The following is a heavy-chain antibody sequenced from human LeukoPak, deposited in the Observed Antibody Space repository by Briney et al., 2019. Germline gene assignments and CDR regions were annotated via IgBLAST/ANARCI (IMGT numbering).Heavy chain of an antibody. D-gene: IGHD3-3*01. CDR3: ASGHDFPLGYFDY. CDR1: RGTFSSNP. CDR2: IIPIFGAP. V-gene: IGHV1-69*05. Sequence: ASVKVSCKTSRGTFSSNPISWLRQAPGQGLEWMGGIIPIFGAPTYAQKFHDRVTITTDESTSTTYVEVSSLRSEDTAVYYCASGHDFPLGYFDYWGQGTLVTVSP. J-gene: IGHJ4*02.